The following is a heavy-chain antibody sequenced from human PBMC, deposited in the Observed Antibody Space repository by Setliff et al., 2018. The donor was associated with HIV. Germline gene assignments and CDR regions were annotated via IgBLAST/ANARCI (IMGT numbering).Heavy chain of an antibody. Sequence: SVKVSCKASGFTFNHYALSWVRQAPGQRPEWMGGTIPMSDIPNYAQNFQGRVTITADHSTTTTYMELSSLSSEDTAVYYCARILVAAAGTGFNPWGQGILVTVSS. D-gene: IGHD6-13*01. V-gene: IGHV1-69*10. CDR3: ARILVAAAGTGFNP. CDR1: GFTFNHYA. J-gene: IGHJ5*02. CDR2: TIPMSDIP.